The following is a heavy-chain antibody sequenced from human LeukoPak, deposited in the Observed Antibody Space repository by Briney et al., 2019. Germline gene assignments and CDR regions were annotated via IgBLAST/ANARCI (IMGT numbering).Heavy chain of an antibody. CDR2: IIPIFGTA. Sequence: SVKVSCKASGGTFSSYAISWVRPAPGQGLEWMGGIIPIFGTANYAQKFQGRVTITTDESTSTAYMELSSLRSEDTAVYYCARGIVVVPAAMSWFDPWGQGTLVTVSS. D-gene: IGHD2-2*01. CDR3: ARGIVVVPAAMSWFDP. CDR1: GGTFSSYA. J-gene: IGHJ5*02. V-gene: IGHV1-69*05.